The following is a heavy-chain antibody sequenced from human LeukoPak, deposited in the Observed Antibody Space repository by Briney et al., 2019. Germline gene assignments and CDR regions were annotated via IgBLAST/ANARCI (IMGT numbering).Heavy chain of an antibody. CDR1: GYTFTSYD. V-gene: IGHV1-46*01. D-gene: IGHD5-18*01. CDR2: INPSGGST. J-gene: IGHJ6*02. CDR3: ARDAYSYINYYYYYGMDV. Sequence: ASVKVSCKASGYTFTSYDINWVRQATGQGLEWMGIINPSGGSTSYAQRFQGRVTMTRDTSTSTVYMELSSLRSEDTAVYYCARDAYSYINYYYYYGMDVWGQGTTVTVSS.